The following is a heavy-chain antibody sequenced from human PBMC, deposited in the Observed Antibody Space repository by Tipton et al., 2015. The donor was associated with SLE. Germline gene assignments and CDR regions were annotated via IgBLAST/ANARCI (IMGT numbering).Heavy chain of an antibody. Sequence: TLSLTCTVSGYSISSGFYWGWIRQPPGKGLEWIGSIYYSGSTYYNPSLKSRVTISVDTSKNQFSLKLSSVTAADTAVYYCARLDARRDAFDIWGQGTMVTVSS. CDR3: ARLDARRDAFDI. D-gene: IGHD1-1*01. CDR2: IYYSGST. V-gene: IGHV4-38-2*02. J-gene: IGHJ3*02. CDR1: GYSISSGFY.